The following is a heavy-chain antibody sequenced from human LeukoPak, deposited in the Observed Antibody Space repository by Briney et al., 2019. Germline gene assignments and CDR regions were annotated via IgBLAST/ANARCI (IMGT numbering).Heavy chain of an antibody. CDR2: ISAYNGNT. CDR3: ARTGHYYGSGSTDNDY. D-gene: IGHD3-10*01. V-gene: IGHV1-18*01. CDR1: GYTFTSYG. Sequence: ASVKVSCKASGYTFTSYGISWVRQAPGQGLEWTGWISAYNGNTNYAQKLQGRVTMTTDTSTSTAYMELRSLRSDDTAVYYCARTGHYYGSGSTDNDYWGQGTLVTVSS. J-gene: IGHJ4*02.